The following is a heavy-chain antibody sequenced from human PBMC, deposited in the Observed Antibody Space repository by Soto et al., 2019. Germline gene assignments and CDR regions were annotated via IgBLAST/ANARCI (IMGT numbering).Heavy chain of an antibody. J-gene: IGHJ5*01. CDR3: AKDTHSSSWSSFFVS. CDR1: GFTFDDYT. CDR2: ISWDGGST. V-gene: IGHV3-43*01. Sequence: GGSLRLSCAASGFTFDDYTMHWVRQAPGKGLEWVSLISWDGGSTYYADSVKGRFTISRDNSKNSLYLQMNSLRTEDTALYYCAKDTHSSSWSSFFVSWGQGTLVTVSS. D-gene: IGHD6-13*01.